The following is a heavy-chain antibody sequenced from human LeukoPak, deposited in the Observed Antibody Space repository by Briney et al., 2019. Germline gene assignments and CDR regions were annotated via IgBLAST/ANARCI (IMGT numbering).Heavy chain of an antibody. CDR3: IRGTVGAPGNDY. Sequence: GGSLRLSCAASGFSVSSNYMSWVRQAPGKGLECVSTLYIGGSTYYADSVKGRFTISRDNSKNTLFLQMSSLRADDTAVYYCIRGTVGAPGNDYWGQGTLVTVSS. D-gene: IGHD1-26*01. CDR1: GFSVSSNY. V-gene: IGHV3-66*01. CDR2: LYIGGST. J-gene: IGHJ4*02.